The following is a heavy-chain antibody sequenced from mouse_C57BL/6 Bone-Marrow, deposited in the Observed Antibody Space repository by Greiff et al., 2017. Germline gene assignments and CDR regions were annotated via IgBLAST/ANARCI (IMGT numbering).Heavy chain of an antibody. V-gene: IGHV1-55*01. CDR1: GYTFTSYW. CDR2: IYPGSGST. J-gene: IGHJ3*01. Sequence: VQLQQPGAELVKPGASVKMSCKASGYTFTSYWITWVKQRPGQGLEWIGDIYPGSGSTNYNEKFKSRATLTADKSSSTAYMQLSSLTSEDSAVYFCARWKYWGQGTLVTVSA. CDR3: ARWKY.